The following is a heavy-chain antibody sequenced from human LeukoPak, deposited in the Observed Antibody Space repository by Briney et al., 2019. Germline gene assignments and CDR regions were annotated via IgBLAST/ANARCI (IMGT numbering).Heavy chain of an antibody. V-gene: IGHV3-64*01. CDR3: AREGAAEMAAGRFDY. CDR2: ISSNGGST. Sequence: GGSLRLSCAASGFTLSSYAMHWVRQAPGKGLEYVSAISSNGGSTYYANSVKGRFTISRDNSKNTLYLQMGSLRAEDMAVYYCAREGAAEMAAGRFDYWGQGTLVTVSS. D-gene: IGHD5-24*01. CDR1: GFTLSSYA. J-gene: IGHJ4*02.